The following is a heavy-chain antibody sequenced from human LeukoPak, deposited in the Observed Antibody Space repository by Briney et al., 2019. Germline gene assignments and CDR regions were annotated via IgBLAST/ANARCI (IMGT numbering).Heavy chain of an antibody. J-gene: IGHJ3*02. V-gene: IGHV4-31*03. CDR1: GGSISSGGYY. CDR3: ARGWEYYYDSSGPLDAFDI. D-gene: IGHD3-22*01. CDR2: IYYSGST. Sequence: PSETLSLTCTVSGGSISSGGYYWSWIRQHPGKGLEWIGYIYYSGSTYYNPSLKSRVTIPVGTSKNQFSLKLSSVTAADTAVYYCARGWEYYYDSSGPLDAFDIWGQGTMVTVSS.